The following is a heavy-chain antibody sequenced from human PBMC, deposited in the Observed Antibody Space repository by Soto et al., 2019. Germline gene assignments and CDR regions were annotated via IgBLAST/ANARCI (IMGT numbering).Heavy chain of an antibody. CDR1: GYSFTSYW. J-gene: IGHJ6*02. Sequence: GESLKISCKGSGYSFTSYWISWLRQMPGKVLEWMGRIDPSDSYTNYSPSFQGHVTISADKSISTAYLQWSSLKASDNAMYYCARHGDSSGYYPHYYSYGMHVWGQATTVTLSS. D-gene: IGHD3-22*01. V-gene: IGHV5-10-1*01. CDR3: ARHGDSSGYYPHYYSYGMHV. CDR2: IDPSDSYT.